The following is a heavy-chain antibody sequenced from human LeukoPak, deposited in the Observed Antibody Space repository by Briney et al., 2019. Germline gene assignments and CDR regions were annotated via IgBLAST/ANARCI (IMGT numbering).Heavy chain of an antibody. D-gene: IGHD2-2*02. J-gene: IGHJ6*03. Sequence: SETLSLTCTVSGGSISSSSYYWGWIRQPPGKGLEWIGSIYYSGSTYYNPSLKSRVTISVDTSKNQFSLKLSSVTAADTAVYYCARRQGSIVVVPAAIYYYYYMDVWGKGTTVTVSS. V-gene: IGHV4-39*07. CDR2: IYYSGST. CDR3: ARRQGSIVVVPAAIYYYYYMDV. CDR1: GGSISSSSYY.